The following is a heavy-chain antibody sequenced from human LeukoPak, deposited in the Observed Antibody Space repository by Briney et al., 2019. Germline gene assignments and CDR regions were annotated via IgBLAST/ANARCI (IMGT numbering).Heavy chain of an antibody. CDR1: GFTFDDYA. V-gene: IGHV3-9*01. CDR3: SLGVVIIGIDY. J-gene: IGHJ4*02. Sequence: PGRSLRLSCAASGFTFDDYAMHWVRQAPGKGLEWVSGISWNSGSIGYADSVKGRFTISRDNAKNSLYLQMSSLRAEDTAVYYCSLGVVIIGIDYWGQGTLVTVSS. D-gene: IGHD3-3*01. CDR2: ISWNSGSI.